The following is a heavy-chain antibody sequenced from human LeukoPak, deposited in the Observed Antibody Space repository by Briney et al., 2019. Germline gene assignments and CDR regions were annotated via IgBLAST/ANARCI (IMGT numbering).Heavy chain of an antibody. CDR3: AKGGSGYFAAL. CDR1: GFIFNNYG. J-gene: IGHJ4*02. CDR2: ISNDGGGT. D-gene: IGHD3-22*01. V-gene: IGHV3-23*01. Sequence: PGGSLRLSCAASGFIFNNYGLIWVRQAPGKGLQWVSAISNDGGGTTYADFVKGRFTISRDNSKNTLFLQMNSLRAEDTALYYCAKGGSGYFAALWGQGTLVTVSS.